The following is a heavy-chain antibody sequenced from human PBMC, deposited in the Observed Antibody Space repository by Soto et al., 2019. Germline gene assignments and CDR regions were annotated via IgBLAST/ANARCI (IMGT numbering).Heavy chain of an antibody. CDR2: IYPGDSDT. D-gene: IGHD4-17*01. J-gene: IGHJ5*02. V-gene: IGHV5-51*01. CDR1: GYSFTSYW. Sequence: GESLKISCKGSGYSFTSYWIGWVCQMPGKGLEWMGIIYPGDSDTRYSPSFQGQVTISADKSISTAYLQWSSLKASDTAMYYCARHEDYGVLVFDPWGQGTLVTVSS. CDR3: ARHEDYGVLVFDP.